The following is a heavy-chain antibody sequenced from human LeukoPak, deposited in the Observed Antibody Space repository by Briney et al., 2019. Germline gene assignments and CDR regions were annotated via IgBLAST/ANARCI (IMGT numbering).Heavy chain of an antibody. CDR2: ISSSSSYI. CDR3: ARDPGVVVAAAYFDH. Sequence: GGSLRLSCAASGFTFSSYSMNWVRQAPGKGLEWVSSISSSSSYIYYADSVKGRFTISRDNAKNSLYLQMNSLRAEDTAVYYCARDPGVVVAAAYFDHWGQGTLVTVSS. J-gene: IGHJ4*02. CDR1: GFTFSSYS. V-gene: IGHV3-21*01. D-gene: IGHD2-15*01.